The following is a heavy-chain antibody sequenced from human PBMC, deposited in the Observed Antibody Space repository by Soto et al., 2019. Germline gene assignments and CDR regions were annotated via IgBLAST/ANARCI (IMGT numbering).Heavy chain of an antibody. D-gene: IGHD4-17*01. V-gene: IGHV1-18*01. Sequence: ASVKVSCKASGYTFASYGISWVRQAPGQGLEWMGWISAYNGNTNYAQKLRGRVTMTTDTSTSTAYMELRSLRSDDTAVYYCARESPYGDYVDAFDIWGQGTMVTVSS. CDR3: ARESPYGDYVDAFDI. CDR1: GYTFASYG. CDR2: ISAYNGNT. J-gene: IGHJ3*02.